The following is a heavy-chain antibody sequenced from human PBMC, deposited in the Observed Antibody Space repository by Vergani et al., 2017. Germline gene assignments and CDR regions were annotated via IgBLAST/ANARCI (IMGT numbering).Heavy chain of an antibody. V-gene: IGHV3-11*04. CDR3: ARVRHIVVVTAIDPDDAFDI. CDR2: ISSSGSTI. Sequence: VQLLESGGGLVQPGGSLRLSCAASGFTFSDYYMSWIRQAPGKGLEWVSYISSSGSTIYYADSVKGRFTISRDNAKNSLYLQMNSLRAEDTAVYYCARVRHIVVVTAIDPDDAFDIWGQGTMVTVSS. J-gene: IGHJ3*02. CDR1: GFTFSDYY. D-gene: IGHD2-21*02.